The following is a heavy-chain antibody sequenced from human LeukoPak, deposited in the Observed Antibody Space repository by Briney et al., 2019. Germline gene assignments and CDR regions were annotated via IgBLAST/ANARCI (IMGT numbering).Heavy chain of an antibody. CDR2: ISYDGSNK. Sequence: PGGSRRLSCAASGYTFSSYAMHWVRQAPGKGLEWVAVISYDGSNKYYADSVKGRFTISRDNSKNTLYLQMNSLRAEDTAVYYCARAGYDILTGYYYYFDYWGQGTLVTVSS. D-gene: IGHD3-9*01. J-gene: IGHJ4*02. CDR3: ARAGYDILTGYYYYFDY. V-gene: IGHV3-30-3*01. CDR1: GYTFSSYA.